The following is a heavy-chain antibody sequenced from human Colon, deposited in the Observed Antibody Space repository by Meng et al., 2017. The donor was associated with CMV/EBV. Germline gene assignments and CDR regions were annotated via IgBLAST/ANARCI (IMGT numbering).Heavy chain of an antibody. J-gene: IGHJ6*02. V-gene: IGHV2-70D*14. Sequence: SGPTLVKPTQTIALTCTFSGFSLSTTGMRVSWIRQPPGKALEWLARIDWDDHKFYSTSLKNRLTISKDTSKNQVVLTVTNMDPVDTATYYCARVPGYYYYGMDVWGQGTTVTVSS. CDR1: GFSLSTTGMR. CDR2: IDWDDHK. CDR3: ARVPGYYYYGMDV.